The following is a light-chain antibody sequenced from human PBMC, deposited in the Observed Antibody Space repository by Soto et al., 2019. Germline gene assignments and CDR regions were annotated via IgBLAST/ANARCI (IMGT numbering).Light chain of an antibody. V-gene: IGKV4-1*01. CDR2: LAS. J-gene: IGKJ2*01. CDR1: QSVLYASYNENY. CDR3: QQYYSSPPT. Sequence: DIVMTQSPDSLAVSLGERATINCKSSQSVLYASYNENYLAWYQQKPGQPPKLLIYLASTRESGIPDRFSGSGSGTDFTLTISSLQAEDVAVYYCQQYYSSPPTFGQGTKLEIK.